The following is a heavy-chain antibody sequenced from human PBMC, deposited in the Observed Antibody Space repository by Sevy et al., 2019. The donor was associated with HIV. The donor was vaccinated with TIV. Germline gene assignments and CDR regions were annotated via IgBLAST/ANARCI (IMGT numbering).Heavy chain of an antibody. J-gene: IGHJ4*02. CDR3: AKDFLAGNYYGSGSYNN. V-gene: IGHV3-33*06. Sequence: GGSLRLSCAASGFTFSSFGMHWVRQAPGKGLEWVAVIWYDGSNKYYADSVKGRFTISRDNSKNTLYLQMNSLRAEDTAVYYCAKDFLAGNYYGSGSYNNWGQGTLVTVSS. CDR2: IWYDGSNK. CDR1: GFTFSSFG. D-gene: IGHD3-10*01.